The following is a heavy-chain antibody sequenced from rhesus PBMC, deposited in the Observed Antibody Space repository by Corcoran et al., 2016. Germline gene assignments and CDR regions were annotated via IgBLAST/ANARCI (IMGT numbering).Heavy chain of an antibody. CDR2: INANTGRT. V-gene: IGHV4-80*01. CDR1: GGSLSNNW. J-gene: IGHJ5-2*02. CDR3: AKYTWRISDNSFDV. Sequence: QVQLQESGPGLVKPSETLSLTCAVSGGSLSNNWWSWIRQSPEKGLEWMGEINANTGRTDYNPPLKSGVTITKDASKNQFSLSLSSVTAADTAIYYCAKYTWRISDNSFDVWGRGFLVTVSS. D-gene: IGHD1-38*01.